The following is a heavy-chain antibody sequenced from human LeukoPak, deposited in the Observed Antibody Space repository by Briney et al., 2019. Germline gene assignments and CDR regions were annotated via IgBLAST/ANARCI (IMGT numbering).Heavy chain of an antibody. CDR2: IKQDGSEK. V-gene: IGHV3-7*03. CDR3: AKDLGSTSTYYFDY. J-gene: IGHJ4*02. D-gene: IGHD2-2*01. CDR1: GFTFSSYW. Sequence: PGGSLRLSCAASGFTFSSYWMSWVRQAPGKGLEWVANIKQDGSEKYYVDSVKGRFTISRDNAKNSLYLQMNSLRAEDMALYYCAKDLGSTSTYYFDYWGQGTLVTVSS.